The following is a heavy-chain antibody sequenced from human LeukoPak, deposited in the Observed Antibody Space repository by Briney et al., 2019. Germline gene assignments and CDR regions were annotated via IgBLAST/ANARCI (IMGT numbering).Heavy chain of an antibody. CDR3: ARDRLLYYYDSGPTGHFQH. Sequence: PGGALRLSCGASGFTFSSYWMSWVRQAPGKGLEWVANRNQDGSEKYYVDSVKGRFTISRDNAKNSLYLQMSSLRADDTAVYYYARDRLLYYYDSGPTGHFQHWGQGTLVTV. V-gene: IGHV3-7*01. CDR1: GFTFSSYW. CDR2: RNQDGSEK. J-gene: IGHJ1*01. D-gene: IGHD3-22*01.